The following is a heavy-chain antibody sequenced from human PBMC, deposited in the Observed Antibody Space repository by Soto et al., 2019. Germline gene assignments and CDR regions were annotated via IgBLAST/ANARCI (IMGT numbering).Heavy chain of an antibody. J-gene: IGHJ4*02. Sequence: EVQLVESGGGLVKPGGSLRLSCAASGFTFSSYSMNWFRQAPGKGLEWVSSISSSSYIYYADSVKGRFTISRDNAKNSRYLTKNSLRAEDTAVYYCARDLAGTTEGYFDYWGQGTLVTVSS. V-gene: IGHV3-21*01. CDR2: ISSSSYI. CDR3: ARDLAGTTEGYFDY. D-gene: IGHD1-7*01. CDR1: GFTFSSYS.